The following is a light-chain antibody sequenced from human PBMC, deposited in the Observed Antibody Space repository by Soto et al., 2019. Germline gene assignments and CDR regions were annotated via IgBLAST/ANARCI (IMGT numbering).Light chain of an antibody. V-gene: IGKV3-20*01. Sequence: EIVFTQSPGTLSLSPGETATLSCRASQSVSSSYLAWYQQKPGQAPRLLIYGASSRANGIPDRFSGSGSGTDLTLTISSLQSEDFAVYYCQQYDKWPQFTFGQETKVDIK. CDR1: QSVSSSY. CDR3: QQYDKWPQFT. CDR2: GAS. J-gene: IGKJ2*01.